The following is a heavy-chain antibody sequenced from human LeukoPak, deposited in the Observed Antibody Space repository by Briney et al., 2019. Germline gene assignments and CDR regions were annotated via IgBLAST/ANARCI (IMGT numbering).Heavy chain of an antibody. CDR2: IWYDGSKE. CDR1: GFTSSSYG. CDR3: VRFRDTHFDY. Sequence: GMSLRLSCEGSGFTSSSYGMHWVRQAPGKGLEWVAVIWYDGSKEHYADSVKGRFTISRDSSKNTLYLQMNSLRAEDTAVYYCVRFRDTHFDYWGQGTLVTVSS. J-gene: IGHJ4*02. D-gene: IGHD3-9*01. V-gene: IGHV3-33*01.